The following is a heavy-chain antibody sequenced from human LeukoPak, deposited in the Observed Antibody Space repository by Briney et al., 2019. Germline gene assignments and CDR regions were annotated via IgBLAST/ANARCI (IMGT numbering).Heavy chain of an antibody. CDR2: IYSGGST. CDR1: GFTVSSNY. J-gene: IGHJ3*02. Sequence: GGSLRLSCAASGFTVSSNYMSWVRQAPGKGLEWVSVIYSGGSTYYADSVKGRFTISRDNSKNTLYLQMNSLRAEDTAVYYCAIASGYSYGSGAFDIWGQGTMVTVSS. D-gene: IGHD5-18*01. V-gene: IGHV3-53*05. CDR3: AIASGYSYGSGAFDI.